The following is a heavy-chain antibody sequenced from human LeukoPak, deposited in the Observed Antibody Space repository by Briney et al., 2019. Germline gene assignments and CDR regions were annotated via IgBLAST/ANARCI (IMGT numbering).Heavy chain of an antibody. CDR2: ISGSGGST. Sequence: GGSLRLSCAASGFTFSSYAMSWVRQAPGKGLEWVSAISGSGGSTYYADSARGRFTISRDNSKNTLYLQMNSLRAEDTAVYYCAREKSNSGYILAYWGQGTLVTVSS. CDR1: GFTFSSYA. CDR3: AREKSNSGYILAY. V-gene: IGHV3-23*01. D-gene: IGHD3-22*01. J-gene: IGHJ4*02.